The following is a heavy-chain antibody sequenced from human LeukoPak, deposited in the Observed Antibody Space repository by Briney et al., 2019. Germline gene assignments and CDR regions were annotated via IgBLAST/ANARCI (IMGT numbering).Heavy chain of an antibody. Sequence: SETLSLTCTASGVSISSYYWSWIRQPPGKGLEWIGYIYYSGSTNYNPSLKSRVTISVDTSKNQFSLKLSSVPAADTAVYYCAAARKSLLWFGVAHAFDYWGQGTLVTVSS. D-gene: IGHD3-10*01. J-gene: IGHJ4*02. CDR1: GVSISSYY. CDR3: AAARKSLLWFGVAHAFDY. V-gene: IGHV4-59*01. CDR2: IYYSGST.